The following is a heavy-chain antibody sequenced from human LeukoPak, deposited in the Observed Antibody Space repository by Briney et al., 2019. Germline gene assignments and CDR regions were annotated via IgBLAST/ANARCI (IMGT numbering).Heavy chain of an antibody. V-gene: IGHV3-49*04. CDR1: GFTFGDYA. CDR3: TRGYCSGGSCYSARPHERSFDY. Sequence: QTGGSLRLSCTASGFTFGDYAMSWVRQAPGKGLEWVGFIRSKAYGGTTEYAASVKGRFTISRDDSKSIAYLQMNGLKTEDTAVYYCTRGYCSGGSCYSARPHERSFDYWGQGTLVTVSS. J-gene: IGHJ4*02. CDR2: IRSKAYGGTT. D-gene: IGHD2-15*01.